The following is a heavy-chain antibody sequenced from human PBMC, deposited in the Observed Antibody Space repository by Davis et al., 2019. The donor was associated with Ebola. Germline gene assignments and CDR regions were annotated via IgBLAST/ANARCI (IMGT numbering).Heavy chain of an antibody. CDR1: GFTFSRYW. J-gene: IGHJ6*02. CDR2: IKQDGSEK. D-gene: IGHD4-17*01. V-gene: IGHV3-7*04. CDR3: ARVGGYGDYVSSRYYYYGMDV. Sequence: GGSLRLSCAASGFTFSRYWMSWVRQAPGKGLEWVAYIKQDGSEKYYVDSMKGRFTISRDNAKNSLYLQMNSLRVEDTAVYYCARVGGYGDYVSSRYYYYGMDVWGQGTTVTVSS.